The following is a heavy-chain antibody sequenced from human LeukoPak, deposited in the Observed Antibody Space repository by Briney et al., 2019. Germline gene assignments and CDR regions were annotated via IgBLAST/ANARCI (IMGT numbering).Heavy chain of an antibody. J-gene: IGHJ3*02. CDR1: GYSISSGYY. Sequence: SETLSLTCTVSGYSISSGYYWGWIRQPPGKGLEWIGSIYHSGSTYYSPSLKSRVTISVDTSKNQFSLKLSSVTAADTAVYYCARDTIEYSSSGGAFDIWGQGTMVTVSS. D-gene: IGHD6-6*01. CDR3: ARDTIEYSSSGGAFDI. CDR2: IYHSGST. V-gene: IGHV4-38-2*02.